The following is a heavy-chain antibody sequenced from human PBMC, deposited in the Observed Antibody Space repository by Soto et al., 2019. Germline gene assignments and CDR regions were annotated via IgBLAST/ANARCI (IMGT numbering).Heavy chain of an antibody. D-gene: IGHD6-13*01. J-gene: IGHJ4*02. Sequence: SETLSLTCTVAVGSISSYYWSWIGQPPVKGLEWIGYIYYSGSTNYNPSLKSRVTISVDTSKNQFSLKLSSVTAADTDVYYCAKDSSTNIGRRVGYYFDYWGQGTLVTVSS. CDR3: AKDSSTNIGRRVGYYFDY. CDR1: VGSISSYY. CDR2: IYYSGST. V-gene: IGHV4-59*01.